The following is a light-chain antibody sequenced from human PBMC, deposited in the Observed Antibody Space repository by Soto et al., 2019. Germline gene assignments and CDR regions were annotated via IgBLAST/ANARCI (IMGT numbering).Light chain of an antibody. CDR3: LQDYSYPRT. CDR1: QDIRNE. CDR2: AAS. V-gene: IGKV1-6*02. Sequence: AIQMTQSPSSLSASVGDRVTITCRASQDIRNELGWYQQKPGQAPRLLIYAASTLQSGVPSRFSGSGSGADFTLTISRLQPEDFASYYCLQDYSYPRTFGPGTKVEIK. J-gene: IGKJ1*01.